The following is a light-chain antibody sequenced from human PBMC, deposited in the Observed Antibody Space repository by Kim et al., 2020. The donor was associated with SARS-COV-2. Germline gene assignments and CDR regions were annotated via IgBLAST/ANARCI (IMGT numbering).Light chain of an antibody. CDR1: SRDVGGYNY. CDR2: DVS. J-gene: IGLJ2*01. CDR3: SSYTSSSTLV. V-gene: IGLV2-14*04. Sequence: SITISCTGTSRDVGGYNYVSWYQQHPGKAPKLMIYDVSKRPSGVSNRFSGSKSGNTASLTISGLQAEDEADYYCSSYTSSSTLVFGGGTQLTVL.